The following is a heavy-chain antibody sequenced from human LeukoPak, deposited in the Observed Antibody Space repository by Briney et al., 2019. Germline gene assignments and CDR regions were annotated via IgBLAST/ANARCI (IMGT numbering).Heavy chain of an antibody. CDR1: GRSLGRNP. CDR3: AKAAYTSGWGVDP. J-gene: IGHJ5*02. Sequence: GGTLCLTWAPSGRSLGRNPKSVVQGKSVNLGGRRSTISGSGDNTYYADSVKGRFTISRDNSKNTLSLQMNSLRAEDTAVYYCAKAAYTSGWGVDPWGQGTLVTVSS. D-gene: IGHD6-19*01. CDR2: ISGSGDNT. V-gene: IGHV3-23*01.